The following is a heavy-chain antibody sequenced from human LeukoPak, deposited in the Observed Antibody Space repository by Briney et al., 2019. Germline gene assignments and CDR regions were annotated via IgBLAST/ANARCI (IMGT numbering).Heavy chain of an antibody. V-gene: IGHV1-8*01. D-gene: IGHD3-10*01. J-gene: IGHJ5*02. Sequence: ASVKVSCKAFGNTFTSYDVNWVRQATGQGLEWMGWMNPNSGNTGYAQKFQGRVTMTRNTSISTAYMELSSLRSEDTAVYYCARVVRRGYNWFDPWGQGTLVTVSS. CDR1: GNTFTSYD. CDR3: ARVVRRGYNWFDP. CDR2: MNPNSGNT.